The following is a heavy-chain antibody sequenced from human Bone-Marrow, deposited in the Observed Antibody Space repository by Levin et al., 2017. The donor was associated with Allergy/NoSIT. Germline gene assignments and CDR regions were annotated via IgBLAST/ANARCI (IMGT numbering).Heavy chain of an antibody. Sequence: PGGSLRLSCAASGFTFKGYAMTWVRQAPGKGLEWVSAITGSGGTTDYADSVKGRFTISRDNSKNTLYLQMNSLRAEDTAVYYCARHYYDSSGPDWGQGTLVTVSS. CDR2: ITGSGGTT. D-gene: IGHD3-22*01. J-gene: IGHJ4*02. V-gene: IGHV3-23*01. CDR3: ARHYYDSSGPD. CDR1: GFTFKGYA.